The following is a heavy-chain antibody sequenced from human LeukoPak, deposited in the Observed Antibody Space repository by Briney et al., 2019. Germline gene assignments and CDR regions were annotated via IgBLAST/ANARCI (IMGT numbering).Heavy chain of an antibody. CDR1: GGSISSGSYY. CDR2: IYTSGST. CDR3: ARHPSWWLYPPFDY. Sequence: PSQTLSLTCTVSGGSISSGSYYWSWIRQPAGKGLEWIGRIYTSGSTNYNPSLKSRVTISVDTSKNQFSLKLSSVTAADTAVYYCARHPSWWLYPPFDYWGQGTLVTVSS. J-gene: IGHJ4*02. V-gene: IGHV4-61*02. D-gene: IGHD2-15*01.